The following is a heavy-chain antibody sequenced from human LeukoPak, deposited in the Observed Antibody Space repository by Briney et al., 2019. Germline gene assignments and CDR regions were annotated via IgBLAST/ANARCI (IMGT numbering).Heavy chain of an antibody. CDR1: GGSISSGSYY. Sequence: SPTLSLTCTVSGGSISSGSYYWSWLRPPAGKGLEWFGRIYTSGSTNYKPSLKSRVTISVDTSKNQFSLKLSTVTAADTAVYYCAKVSGSGSYGGWFDPWGQGTLVTVSS. D-gene: IGHD3-10*01. CDR2: IYTSGST. V-gene: IGHV4-61*02. CDR3: AKVSGSGSYGGWFDP. J-gene: IGHJ5*02.